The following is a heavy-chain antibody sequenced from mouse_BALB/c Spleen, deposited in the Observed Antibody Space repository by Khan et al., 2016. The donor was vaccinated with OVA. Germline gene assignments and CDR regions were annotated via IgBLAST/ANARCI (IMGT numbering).Heavy chain of an antibody. V-gene: IGHV3-2*02. CDR1: SYSITTDYA. J-gene: IGHJ2*01. CDR3: AGIYGVDFDY. D-gene: IGHD1-1*01. CDR2: ISYSGNT. Sequence: QLEESGPGLVKPSRSLSLTCTVTSYSITTDYAWNWIRQFPGSKLEWMGHISYSGNTKYNPSLKSRISITRDTSKNQFFLQLKSVTTEDTARYYCAGIYGVDFDYWGQGTTLTVSS.